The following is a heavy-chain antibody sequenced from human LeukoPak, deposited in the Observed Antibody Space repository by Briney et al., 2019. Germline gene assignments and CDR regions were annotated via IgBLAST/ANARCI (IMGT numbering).Heavy chain of an antibody. CDR2: IYSSGST. D-gene: IGHD3-10*01. V-gene: IGHV4-59*01. CDR1: GSSISSFY. J-gene: IGHJ4*02. CDR3: ARDPGNYFDY. Sequence: PSETLSLTCTVSGSSISSFYWSWIRQPPGKGLEYIGYIYSSGSTNYNPSLKSRVTISLDTSKNQFSLKLNSVTATDTAVYFCARDPGNYFDYWGQGTLVTVSS.